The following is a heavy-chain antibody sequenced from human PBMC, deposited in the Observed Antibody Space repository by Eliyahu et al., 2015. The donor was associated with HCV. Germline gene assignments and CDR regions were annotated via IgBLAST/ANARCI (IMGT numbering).Heavy chain of an antibody. V-gene: IGHV1-69*02. J-gene: IGHJ4*02. CDR1: GGTFSSYT. CDR3: AILGSSGWYPSFDY. D-gene: IGHD6-19*01. CDR2: IIPILAIA. Sequence: EVKKPGSSVKVSCKASGGTFSSYTISWVRQAPGQGLEWMGRIIPILAIANYAQKFQGRVTITADKSTNTAYMELSSLGSEDTAVYYCAILGSSGWYPSFDYWGQGTLVTVSS.